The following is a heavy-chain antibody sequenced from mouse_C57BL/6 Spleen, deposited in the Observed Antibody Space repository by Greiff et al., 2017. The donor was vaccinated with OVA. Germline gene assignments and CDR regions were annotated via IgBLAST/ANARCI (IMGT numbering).Heavy chain of an antibody. V-gene: IGHV1-55*01. CDR2: IYPGSGIT. D-gene: IGHD1-1*01. J-gene: IGHJ3*01. CDR3: ASSYVGWFDY. Sequence: VQLQQSGAELVKPGASVKMSCKASGYTFTSYCITWVKQRPGPGLEWIGDIYPGSGITNYNENFKSKATLTVDTSSSTAYMQLSSLTSEDSAVYYCASSYVGWFDYWGQGTLVTVSA. CDR1: GYTFTSYC.